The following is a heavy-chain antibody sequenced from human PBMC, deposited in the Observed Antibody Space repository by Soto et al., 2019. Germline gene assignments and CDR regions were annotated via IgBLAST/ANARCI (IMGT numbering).Heavy chain of an antibody. CDR1: GFTFSSYG. V-gene: IGHV3-30*18. CDR2: ISYDGSNK. D-gene: IGHD6-19*01. Sequence: QVQLVESGGGVVQPGRSLRLSCAASGFTFSSYGMHWVRQAPGKGLEWVAVISYDGSNKYYADSVKGRFTISRDNSKNTLYLQMNSLRAEDTAVDYCANGVAGDYWGPGTLVTVSS. J-gene: IGHJ4*02. CDR3: ANGVAGDY.